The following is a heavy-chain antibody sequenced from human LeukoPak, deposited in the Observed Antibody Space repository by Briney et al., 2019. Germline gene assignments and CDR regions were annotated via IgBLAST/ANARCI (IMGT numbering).Heavy chain of an antibody. CDR3: ARNFGELEPAVGAFDI. CDR1: GFTFSSYS. J-gene: IGHJ3*02. V-gene: IGHV3-21*01. Sequence: PGGSLRLSCAASGFTFSSYSMNWVRQAPGKGLEWVSSISSSSSYIYYADSVKGRFTISRDNAKNSLYLQMNSLRAEDTAVYYCARNFGELEPAVGAFDIWGQGTMVTVSS. CDR2: ISSSSSYI. D-gene: IGHD1-1*01.